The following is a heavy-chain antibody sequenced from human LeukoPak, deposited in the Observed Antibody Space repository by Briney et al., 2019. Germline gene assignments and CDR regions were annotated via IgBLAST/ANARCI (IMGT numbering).Heavy chain of an antibody. V-gene: IGHV3-7*01. Sequence: GSLRLSCAASGFTFSSYWMSWVRQAPGKGLEWVANIKQDGSEKYYVDSVKGRFTISRDNAKNSLYLQMNSLRAEDTAVYYCARDTPYDFWSGYVDAFDIWGQGTMVTVSS. D-gene: IGHD3-3*01. CDR1: GFTFSSYW. J-gene: IGHJ3*02. CDR3: ARDTPYDFWSGYVDAFDI. CDR2: IKQDGSEK.